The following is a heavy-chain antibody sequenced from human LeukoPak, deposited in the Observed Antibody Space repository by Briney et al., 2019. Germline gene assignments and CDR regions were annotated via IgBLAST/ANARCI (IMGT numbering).Heavy chain of an antibody. CDR1: GYTFTSYD. V-gene: IGHV1-8*01. CDR2: MNPNSGNT. CDR3: ATGMVTTSGYAHWYFDL. Sequence: ASVKVSCKASGYTFTSYDINWVRQATGQGLEWMGWMNPNSGNTGYAQRFQGRVTMTRNTSISTAYMELSSLRSEDTAVYYCATGMVTTSGYAHWYFDLWGRGTLVTVSS. D-gene: IGHD4-17*01. J-gene: IGHJ2*01.